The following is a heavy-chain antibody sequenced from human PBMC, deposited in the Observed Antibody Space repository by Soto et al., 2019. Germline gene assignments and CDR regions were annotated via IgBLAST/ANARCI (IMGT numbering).Heavy chain of an antibody. CDR2: INQDGRQK. CDR1: GFTFSDSW. CDR3: SRSKVD. J-gene: IGHJ4*02. Sequence: PGGSLRLSCAASGFTFSDSWMNWVRQAPGKGLECVATINQDGRQKYYLDSVKGRFTISRDNAKSSVDLQMNSLTSEDTAFYYCSRSKVDWGQGVLVTVSS. V-gene: IGHV3-7*01.